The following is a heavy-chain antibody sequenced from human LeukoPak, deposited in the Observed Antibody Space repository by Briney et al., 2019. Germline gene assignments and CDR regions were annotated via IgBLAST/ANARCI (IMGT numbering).Heavy chain of an antibody. J-gene: IGHJ4*02. CDR3: ATSGSYYRFEY. CDR2: IWYDGSNK. D-gene: IGHD1-26*01. V-gene: IGHV3-33*01. Sequence: QSGRSLRLSCAASGFTFSSYGMHWVRQAPGKGLEWVAVIWYDGSNKYYADSVKGRFTISRDNSKNTLYLQMNSLRAEDTAVYCCATSGSYYRFEYWDQGTLVTVSS. CDR1: GFTFSSYG.